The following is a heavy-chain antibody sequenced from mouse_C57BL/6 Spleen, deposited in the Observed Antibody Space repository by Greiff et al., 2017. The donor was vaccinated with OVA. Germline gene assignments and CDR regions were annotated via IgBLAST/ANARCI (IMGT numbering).Heavy chain of an antibody. J-gene: IGHJ4*01. CDR1: GFTFSSYG. V-gene: IGHV5-6*01. D-gene: IGHD1-1*01. CDR3: ARHEVTTVVALYYYAMDY. Sequence: EVMLVESGGDLVKPGGSLKLSCAASGFTFSSYGMSWVRQTPDKRLEWVATISSGGSYTYYPDSVKGRFTISRDNAKNTLYLQMSSLKSEDTAMYYCARHEVTTVVALYYYAMDYWGQGTSVTVSS. CDR2: ISSGGSYT.